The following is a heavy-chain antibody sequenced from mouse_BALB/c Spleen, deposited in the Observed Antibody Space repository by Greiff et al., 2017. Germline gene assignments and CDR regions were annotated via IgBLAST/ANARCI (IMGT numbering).Heavy chain of an antibody. CDR2: ISYDGSN. D-gene: IGHD1-2*01. CDR3: ARDGYDVDY. Sequence: EVKLLESGPGLVKPSQSLSLTCSVTGYSITSGYYWNWIRQFPGNKLEWMGYISYDGSNNYNPSLKNRISITRDTSKNQFFLKLNSVTTEDTATYYCARDGYDVDYWGQGTTLTVSS. V-gene: IGHV3-6*02. J-gene: IGHJ2*01. CDR1: GYSITSGYY.